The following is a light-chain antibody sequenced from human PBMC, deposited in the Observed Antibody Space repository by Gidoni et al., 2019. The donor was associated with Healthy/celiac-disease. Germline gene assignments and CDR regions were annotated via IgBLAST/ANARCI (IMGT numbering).Light chain of an antibody. CDR2: AAS. CDR1: QSFSSY. V-gene: IGKV1-39*01. CDR3: QQSYSTPRT. Sequence: DIQMTQSPSSLSASVGDRVTITCRASQSFSSYLNWSQQKPGKAPKLLIYAASSLQSGVPSRFSGSGSGTDFTRTISSLQPEDFATYYCQQSYSTPRTFGQGTKVEIK. J-gene: IGKJ1*01.